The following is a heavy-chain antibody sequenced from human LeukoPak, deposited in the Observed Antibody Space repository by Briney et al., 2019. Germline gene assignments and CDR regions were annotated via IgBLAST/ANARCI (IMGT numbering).Heavy chain of an antibody. CDR3: ARERGGLNWGWWDY. CDR2: IYYSGTT. CDR1: GGSISSYY. D-gene: IGHD7-27*01. Sequence: SETLSLTCTVSGGSISSYYWSWIRQPPGKGLEWIGYIYYSGTTTYNPSLKSRVTISMDTSKSQFSLRLSSVTAADTAVYYCARERGGLNWGWWDYWGQGTLVTVSS. V-gene: IGHV4-59*01. J-gene: IGHJ4*02.